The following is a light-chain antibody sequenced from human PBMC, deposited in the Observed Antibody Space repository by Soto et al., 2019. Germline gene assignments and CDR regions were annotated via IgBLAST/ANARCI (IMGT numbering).Light chain of an antibody. CDR1: HDISSW. Sequence: DIQMTQSPSSVSASVGDRVTITCRASHDISSWLAWYQQKPGKAPKLLIYAASALQSGVPSRFRGSGSRTDFTLIISRLEPEDSATYYCQQANTFPLFGGGTKVEIK. CDR2: AAS. J-gene: IGKJ4*01. CDR3: QQANTFPL. V-gene: IGKV1-12*01.